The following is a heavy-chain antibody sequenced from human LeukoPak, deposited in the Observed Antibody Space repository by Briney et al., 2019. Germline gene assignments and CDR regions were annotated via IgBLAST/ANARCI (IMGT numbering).Heavy chain of an antibody. Sequence: PGGSLRLSCAVSGITLSNYGMSWVRQAPGKGLEWVAGISGSGGGTYYADSVRGRVTISRDNFKNTLYLQMSSLRAEDTAVYYCARDSSGYAEFDYWGQGTLVTVSS. J-gene: IGHJ4*02. V-gene: IGHV3-23*01. CDR1: GITLSNYG. CDR3: ARDSSGYAEFDY. CDR2: ISGSGGGT. D-gene: IGHD3-22*01.